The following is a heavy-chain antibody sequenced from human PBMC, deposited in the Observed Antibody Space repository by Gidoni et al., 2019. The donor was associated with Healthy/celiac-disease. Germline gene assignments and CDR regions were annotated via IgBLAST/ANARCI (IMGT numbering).Heavy chain of an antibody. V-gene: IGHV4-31*03. CDR1: GGSISSGGYY. CDR3: ARDLVKRYCSGGSCYSLDAFDI. J-gene: IGHJ3*02. Sequence: QVQLQESGPGLVKPSQTLSLTCTVSGGSISSGGYYWRWIRQHPGKGLEWIGYIYYSGSTYYNPSLKSRVTISVDTSKNQFSLKLSSVTAADTAVYYCARDLVKRYCSGGSCYSLDAFDIWGQGTMVTVSS. D-gene: IGHD2-15*01. CDR2: IYYSGST.